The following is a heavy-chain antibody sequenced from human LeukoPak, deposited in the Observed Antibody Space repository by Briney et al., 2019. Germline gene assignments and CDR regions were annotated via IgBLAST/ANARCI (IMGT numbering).Heavy chain of an antibody. CDR2: IYYSGST. Sequence: SETLSLTCTVSGGSISSYYWSWIRQPPGQGLEWFGYIYYSGSTNYNPSLKSRVTISVDTSKNQFSLKLSSVTAADTAVYYCARDRGLRYYYYYMDVWGKGTTVTVSS. CDR1: GGSISSYY. D-gene: IGHD3-10*01. J-gene: IGHJ6*03. V-gene: IGHV4-59*01. CDR3: ARDRGLRYYYYYMDV.